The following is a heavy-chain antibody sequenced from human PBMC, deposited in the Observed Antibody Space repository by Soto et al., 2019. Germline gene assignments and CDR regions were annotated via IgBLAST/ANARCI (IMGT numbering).Heavy chain of an antibody. V-gene: IGHV1-2*02. CDR3: ARVPGHKNSRGDY. J-gene: IGHJ4*02. CDR1: GYTFTHYY. Sequence: QVQLVQSGAEVKKPGASVSVSCKASGYTFTHYYVHWVRRAPGQGLEWMGLINPKTGDTTYAQKFRDRVSMTRDVSTDTATMRLSSLRSDDTGVYYCARVPGHKNSRGDYWGQGTPVTVSA. CDR2: INPKTGDT. D-gene: IGHD1-7*01.